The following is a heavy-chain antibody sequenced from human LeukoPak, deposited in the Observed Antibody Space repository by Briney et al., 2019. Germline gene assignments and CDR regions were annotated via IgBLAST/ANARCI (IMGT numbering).Heavy chain of an antibody. CDR2: ISSSSGYT. Sequence: PGGALRLSCAASGFAFSTYTINWVRQAPGKGLEWVSSISSSSGYTYYADSVKGRFTISRDNAKNSLYLQMNSLRAEDTAVYYCARDRYGAAAGTGFDYWGQGTLVTVSS. J-gene: IGHJ4*02. CDR3: ARDRYGAAAGTGFDY. CDR1: GFAFSTYT. D-gene: IGHD6-13*01. V-gene: IGHV3-21*01.